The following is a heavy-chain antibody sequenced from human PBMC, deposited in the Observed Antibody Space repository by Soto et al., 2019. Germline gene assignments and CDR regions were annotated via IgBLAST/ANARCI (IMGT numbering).Heavy chain of an antibody. Sequence: SETLSLTCTVSDGSISSNNYYWSWIRQPPGKGLEWIGYIFSTGTAYYNPSLQSRVTISLDMSKNQFSLKLSSVTAADTAVYYCARDIDFGMDVWRQGTTVTVPS. CDR2: IFSTGTA. CDR3: ARDIDFGMDV. D-gene: IGHD3-16*02. V-gene: IGHV4-30-4*01. CDR1: DGSISSNNYY. J-gene: IGHJ6*02.